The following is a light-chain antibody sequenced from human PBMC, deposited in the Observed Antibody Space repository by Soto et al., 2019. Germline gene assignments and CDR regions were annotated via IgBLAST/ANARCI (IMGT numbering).Light chain of an antibody. J-gene: IGLJ2*01. V-gene: IGLV4-69*01. CDR1: SGHSSYA. CDR2: LNSDGSH. CDR3: PTWGSGTVV. Sequence: QPVLTQSPSASASLGASVKLTCTLSSGHSSYAIAWHQQQPEKGPRYLMKLNSDGSHSKGDGIPDRFSGSSSGAERYLTISSLQSEDEADYYCPTWGSGTVVFGGGTKLTVL.